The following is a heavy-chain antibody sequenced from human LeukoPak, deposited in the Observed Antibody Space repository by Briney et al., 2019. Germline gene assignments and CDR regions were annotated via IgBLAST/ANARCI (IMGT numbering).Heavy chain of an antibody. CDR3: ARTTVTTHFDY. Sequence: PSETLSLTCAVSGGSISSGGYSWSWIRQPPGKGLEWIGYIYHSGSTYYNPSLKSRVTISVDRSKNQFSLKLSSVTAADTAVYYCARTTVTTHFDYWGQGTLVTVSS. V-gene: IGHV4-30-2*01. J-gene: IGHJ4*02. D-gene: IGHD4-17*01. CDR1: GGSISSGGYS. CDR2: IYHSGST.